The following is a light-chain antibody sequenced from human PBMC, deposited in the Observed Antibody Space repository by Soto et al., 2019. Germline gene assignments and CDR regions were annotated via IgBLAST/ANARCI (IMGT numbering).Light chain of an antibody. J-gene: IGLJ3*02. CDR3: QSYDSSLSGRRV. CDR2: TNS. Sequence: QSVLTQPPSVSGAPGQRVTISCTGNSSNIGAGYDVHWYQQHPGAAPKLLIYTNSNRPSGVPDRFSGSKSGTSASLSITGLQADDEADYYCQSYDSSLSGRRVFCGGTKLTVL. CDR1: SSNIGAGYD. V-gene: IGLV1-40*01.